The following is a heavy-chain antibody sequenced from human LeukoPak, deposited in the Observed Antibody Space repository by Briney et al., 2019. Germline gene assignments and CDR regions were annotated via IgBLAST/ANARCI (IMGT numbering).Heavy chain of an antibody. CDR2: IYYSGST. CDR1: GGSISSGGYY. Sequence: PSETLSPTCTISGGSISSGGYYWSWIRQHPGKGLEWIGYIYYSGSTYYNPSLKSRVTISVDTSKNQFSLKLSSVTAADTAVYYCARCIYSGYDYGWFDPWGQGTLVTVSS. D-gene: IGHD5-12*01. CDR3: ARCIYSGYDYGWFDP. J-gene: IGHJ5*02. V-gene: IGHV4-31*03.